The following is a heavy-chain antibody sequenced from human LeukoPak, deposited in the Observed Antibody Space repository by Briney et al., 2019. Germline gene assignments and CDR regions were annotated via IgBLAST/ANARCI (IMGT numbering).Heavy chain of an antibody. CDR2: IIPIFGTA. CDR1: GYTFTSYA. V-gene: IGHV1-69*06. Sequence: SVKVSCKASGYTFTSYAMNWVRQAPGQGLEWMGGIIPIFGTANYAQKFQGRVTITADKSTSTAYMELSSLRSEDTAVYYCARRRVAVALFDYWGQGTLVTVSS. J-gene: IGHJ4*02. D-gene: IGHD6-19*01. CDR3: ARRRVAVALFDY.